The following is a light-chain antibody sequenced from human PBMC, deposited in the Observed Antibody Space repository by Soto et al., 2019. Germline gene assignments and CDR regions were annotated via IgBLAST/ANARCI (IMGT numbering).Light chain of an antibody. CDR2: GAS. J-gene: IGKJ5*01. V-gene: IGKV3-15*01. CDR3: QQYGSSPIT. Sequence: EIVMTQSPATLSVSPGERATLSCGASQSVRSYLAWYQQKPGQAPRLLIHGASTRAPGIPARFSGSGSGTDFTLTISSLEPEDFAVYYCQQYGSSPITFGQGTRLEIK. CDR1: QSVRSY.